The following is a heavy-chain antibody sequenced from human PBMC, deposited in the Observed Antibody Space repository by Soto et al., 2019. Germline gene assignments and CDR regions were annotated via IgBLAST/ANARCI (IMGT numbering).Heavy chain of an antibody. D-gene: IGHD4-17*01. CDR1: GYSFSSWW. CDR2: IYPSDSQT. J-gene: IGHJ5*02. CDR3: ARHGFYGDYSSNYFDP. V-gene: IGHV5-51*01. Sequence: PGESLKISCKGSGYSFSSWWIAWVRQMPGKGLEYMGIIYPSDSQTRYSPSFQGQVTISADTSISTAYLQWSSLKASDTAIYYCARHGFYGDYSSNYFDPWGQGTLVTVYS.